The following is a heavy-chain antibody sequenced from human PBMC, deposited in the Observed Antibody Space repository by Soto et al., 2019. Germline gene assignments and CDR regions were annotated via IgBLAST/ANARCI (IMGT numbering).Heavy chain of an antibody. D-gene: IGHD2-2*03. J-gene: IGHJ4*02. CDR2: INHSGST. CDR3: SRGMDSRRG. CDR1: GGSFSGYY. Sequence: VQLQQWGAGLLKPSETLSLTCAVYGGSFSGYYWSWIRQPPGKGLEWIGEINHSGSTNYNPSLKSRVTISVDPSKNQFSLNLSSGTAADTAVYYCSRGMDSRRGWGQGTLVTVSS. V-gene: IGHV4-34*01.